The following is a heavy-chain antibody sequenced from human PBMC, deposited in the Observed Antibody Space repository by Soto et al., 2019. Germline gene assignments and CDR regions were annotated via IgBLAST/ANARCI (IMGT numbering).Heavy chain of an antibody. CDR3: ARDRPGDDVFWSEFLTPGSFYQ. CDR2: ISSGSRYI. J-gene: IGHJ1*01. D-gene: IGHD3-3*01. CDR1: GFTFSAFS. Sequence: PGGSLRLSCAASGFTFSAFSMNWIRQAPGKGLEWVSSISSGSRYIYYADSVKGRFTTSRDDAKNSLYLQMNGLRAEDTAVYYCARDRPGDDVFWSEFLTPGSFYQWAQGPLVTVSS. V-gene: IGHV3-21*01.